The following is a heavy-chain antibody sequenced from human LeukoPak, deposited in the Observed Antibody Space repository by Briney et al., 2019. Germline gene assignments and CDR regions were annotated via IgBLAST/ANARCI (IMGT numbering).Heavy chain of an antibody. CDR3: ARDFAPPGDGYIDSVADY. V-gene: IGHV3-7*01. J-gene: IGHJ4*02. Sequence: PGGSLRLSCAASGFTFSSYWMSWVRQAPGKGLEWVANIKQDGSEKYYVDSVKGRFTISRDNAKNSLYLQMNSLRAEDTAVYYCARDFAPPGDGYIDSVADYWGQGTLVTVSS. CDR2: IKQDGSEK. CDR1: GFTFSSYW. D-gene: IGHD5-24*01.